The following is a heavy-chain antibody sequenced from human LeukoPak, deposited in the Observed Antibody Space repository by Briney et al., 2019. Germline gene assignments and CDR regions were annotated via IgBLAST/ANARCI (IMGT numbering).Heavy chain of an antibody. CDR3: AREWGNKAFDY. V-gene: IGHV1-46*01. Sequence: ASVKVSCKASGYTFTSYYMHWVRQAPGQGLEWMGIINPSGGSTSYAQKFQGRVTMTKDTSTSTIYMELSSLRSEDTAVYYCAREWGNKAFDYWGQGTLVTVTS. CDR2: INPSGGST. J-gene: IGHJ4*02. CDR1: GYTFTSYY. D-gene: IGHD7-27*01.